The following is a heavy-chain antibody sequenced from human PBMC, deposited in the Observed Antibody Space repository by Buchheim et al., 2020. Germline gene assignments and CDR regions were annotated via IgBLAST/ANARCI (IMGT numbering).Heavy chain of an antibody. CDR2: ISSSSSTI. Sequence: EVQLVESGGGLVQPGGSLRLSCAASGFTFSSYSMNWVRQAPGKGLEWVSYISSSSSTIYYADSVKGRFPISRDNAKNSLYLQMNSLRAEDTAVYYCARVLGYCSGGSCPTYYYYGMDVWGQGTT. J-gene: IGHJ6*02. CDR1: GFTFSSYS. D-gene: IGHD2-15*01. V-gene: IGHV3-48*01. CDR3: ARVLGYCSGGSCPTYYYYGMDV.